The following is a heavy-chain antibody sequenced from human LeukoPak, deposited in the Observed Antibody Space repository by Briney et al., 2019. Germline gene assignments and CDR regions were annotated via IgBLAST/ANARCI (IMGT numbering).Heavy chain of an antibody. D-gene: IGHD6-19*01. V-gene: IGHV1-69*04. Sequence: SVKVSCTASGGTFSSYAISWVRQAPGQGLEWMGRIIPILGIANYAQKFQGRVTITADKSTSTAYMELSSLRSEDTAVYYCARTGYSSGWQTPNWFDPWGQGTLVTVSS. J-gene: IGHJ5*02. CDR2: IIPILGIA. CDR3: ARTGYSSGWQTPNWFDP. CDR1: GGTFSSYA.